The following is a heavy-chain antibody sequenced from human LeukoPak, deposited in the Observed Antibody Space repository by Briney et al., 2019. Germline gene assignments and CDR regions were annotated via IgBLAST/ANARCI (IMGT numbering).Heavy chain of an antibody. D-gene: IGHD1-26*01. J-gene: IGHJ4*02. V-gene: IGHV4-59*08. CDR1: GGSISSYY. CDR3: ARRSWVGALDY. CDR2: IYYSGST. Sequence: SETLSLTCTVSGGSISSYYWSWIRQPPGKGLEWIGYIYYSGSTNYSPTLKSRVTISVDTSKNQFSLKLSSVTAADTAVYYCARRSWVGALDYWGQGTLVTVSS.